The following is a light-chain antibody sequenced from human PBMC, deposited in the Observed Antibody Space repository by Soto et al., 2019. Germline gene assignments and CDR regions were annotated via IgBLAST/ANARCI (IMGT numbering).Light chain of an antibody. CDR2: GAS. CDR3: QQYGSSLPDT. Sequence: EIVLTQSPGTLSLSPGERATLSCRASQSVSSSYLAWYQQKPGQAPRLLIYGASSRATGIPDRFSGSGSETDFTLTISRLEPEDFAVYYCQQYGSSLPDTFGQGTKLEIK. J-gene: IGKJ2*01. CDR1: QSVSSSY. V-gene: IGKV3-20*01.